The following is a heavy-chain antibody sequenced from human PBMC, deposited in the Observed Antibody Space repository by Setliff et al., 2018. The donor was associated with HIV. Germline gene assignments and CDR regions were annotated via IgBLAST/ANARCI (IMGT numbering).Heavy chain of an antibody. CDR3: ARAPPGIQNDAFDV. J-gene: IGHJ3*01. Sequence: PSETLSLTCAVHGGPFSDHYWNWIRQPPGKGLEWIAEIHHTGYINYNPSLRSRVSVSRDMSSNQFSLRLSSVTAADAAVYYCARAPPGIQNDAFDVWGQGTMVTVSS. CDR2: IHHTGYI. V-gene: IGHV4-34*01. CDR1: GGPFSDHY.